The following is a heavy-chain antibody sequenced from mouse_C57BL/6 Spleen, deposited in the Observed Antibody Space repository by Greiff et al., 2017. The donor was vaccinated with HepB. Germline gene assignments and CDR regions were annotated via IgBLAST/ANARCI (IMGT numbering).Heavy chain of an antibody. V-gene: IGHV5-16*01. Sequence: EVQLVESEGGLVQPGSSMKLSCTASGFTFSDYYMAWVRQVPEKGLEWVANINYDGSSTYYLDSLKSRFIISRDNAKNILYLQMSSLKSEDTATYYCARDMNYGSSYDYAMDYWGQGTSVTVSS. CDR1: GFTFSDYY. CDR2: INYDGSST. CDR3: ARDMNYGSSYDYAMDY. D-gene: IGHD1-1*01. J-gene: IGHJ4*01.